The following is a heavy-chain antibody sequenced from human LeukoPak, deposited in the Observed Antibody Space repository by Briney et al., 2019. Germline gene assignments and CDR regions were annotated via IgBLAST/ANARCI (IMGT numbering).Heavy chain of an antibody. Sequence: PSETLSLTCTVSGGSISSSYWSWIRQPPGRGLECIAYISHSGSTNYNPSLKSRVSISLDASKNQFSLKLTSVTAADTAIYYCARGYYDSRGDSNPFDIWGQGTIVTVPS. CDR2: ISHSGST. J-gene: IGHJ3*02. V-gene: IGHV4-59*01. CDR3: ARGYYDSRGDSNPFDI. CDR1: GGSISSSY. D-gene: IGHD3-22*01.